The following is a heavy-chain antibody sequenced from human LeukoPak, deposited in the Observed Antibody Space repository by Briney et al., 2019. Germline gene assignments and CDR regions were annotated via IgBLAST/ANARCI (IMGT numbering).Heavy chain of an antibody. Sequence: ASETLSLTCTVSGGSISSYYWSWIRQPPGKGREWIGYIYYSGSTNYNPSLKGRVTISVDTSKNQFSLKLSSVTAADTAVYYCARAGVRGVIKYNWFDPWGQGTLVTVSS. J-gene: IGHJ5*02. CDR2: IYYSGST. CDR1: GGSISSYY. CDR3: ARAGVRGVIKYNWFDP. D-gene: IGHD3-10*01. V-gene: IGHV4-59*01.